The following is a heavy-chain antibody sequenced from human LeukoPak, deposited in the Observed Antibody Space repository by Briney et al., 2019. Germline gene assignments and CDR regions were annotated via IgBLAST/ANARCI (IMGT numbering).Heavy chain of an antibody. CDR3: AKWASDNRAFDL. Sequence: SETLSLTCTVSGTSITSYYWNGIRQAPGQGPEWIGYGHYSGNTKYNPPLKSRVTISVDTSKNQFSLRLSSVTAADTAVYFCAKWASDNRAFDLWGRGTQVTVSS. D-gene: IGHD2-8*01. V-gene: IGHV4-59*08. CDR2: GHYSGNT. J-gene: IGHJ4*02. CDR1: GTSITSYY.